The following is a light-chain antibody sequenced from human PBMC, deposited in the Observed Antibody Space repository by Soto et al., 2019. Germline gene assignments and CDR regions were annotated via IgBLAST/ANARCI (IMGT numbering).Light chain of an antibody. V-gene: IGKV3-20*01. CDR3: QQYGSSPRLT. J-gene: IGKJ4*01. CDR1: QSVSSSY. CDR2: GAS. Sequence: EIVLTQSPGTLSLSPGERATLSCRASQSVSSSYLAWYQQKPGQAPRLLIYGASSRATGIPDRFSGSGSGTDFTRTISRLEPEDFAVYYWQQYGSSPRLTFGGGTKVEIK.